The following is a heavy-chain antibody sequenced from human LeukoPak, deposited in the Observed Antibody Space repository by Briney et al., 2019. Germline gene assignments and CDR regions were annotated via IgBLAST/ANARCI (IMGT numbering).Heavy chain of an antibody. CDR2: IFYSGST. CDR1: GGSITDYH. CDR3: ARVYYSSSYDYWYFDL. Sequence: SETLSLTCTVSGGSITDYHWIWIRQPAGKGLEWIGYIFYSGSTNYNPSLKSRVTISVDTSKNQFSLKLRSVTAADTAVYYCARVYYSSSYDYWYFDLWGRGTLVTVSS. D-gene: IGHD6-13*01. V-gene: IGHV4-59*01. J-gene: IGHJ2*01.